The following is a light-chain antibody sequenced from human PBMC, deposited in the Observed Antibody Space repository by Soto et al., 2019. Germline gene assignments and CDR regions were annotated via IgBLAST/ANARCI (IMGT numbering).Light chain of an antibody. J-gene: IGKJ5*01. CDR2: AAS. Sequence: DIQMTQSPSTLSASVGDRVTITCRASQSISGWLAWYQQKPGKAPKLLIYAASTLQSGVPSRFSGSGSGTDFTLTISCLQSEDFATYYCQQYYSYPITFGQGTRLEIK. CDR1: QSISGW. CDR3: QQYYSYPIT. V-gene: IGKV1-5*01.